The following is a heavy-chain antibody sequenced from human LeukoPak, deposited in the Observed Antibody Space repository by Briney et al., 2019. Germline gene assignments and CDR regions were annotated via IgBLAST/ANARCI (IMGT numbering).Heavy chain of an antibody. CDR3: TKYSGSSPLALDV. D-gene: IGHD1-26*01. CDR2: IRSKVSGGIT. V-gene: IGHV3-49*04. J-gene: IGHJ6*02. CDR1: GFSLGDYA. Sequence: GGSRRLSCTASGFSLGDYAMSWVRQAPGKGMGWVGFIRSKVSGGITEYAGPVKGRFTITRDDSKSIVYLQMNSLKTEDTAVYYCTKYSGSSPLALDVWGQGTTVTVSS.